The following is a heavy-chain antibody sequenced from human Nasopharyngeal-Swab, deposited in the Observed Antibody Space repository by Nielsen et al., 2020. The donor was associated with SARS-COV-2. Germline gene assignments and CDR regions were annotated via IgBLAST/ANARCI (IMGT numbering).Heavy chain of an antibody. D-gene: IGHD5-12*01. V-gene: IGHV3-7*01. Sequence: GGSLRLSCAASGLSFSEFWMYWVRQAPGKGLEWVASINKDGSEKYYGDSVRGRFTTSRDNAENSLSLQMNSLRGGDTAVYYCARDRGYYAFDYWGQGTLVTVSS. CDR3: ARDRGYYAFDY. CDR2: INKDGSEK. CDR1: GLSFSEFW. J-gene: IGHJ4*02.